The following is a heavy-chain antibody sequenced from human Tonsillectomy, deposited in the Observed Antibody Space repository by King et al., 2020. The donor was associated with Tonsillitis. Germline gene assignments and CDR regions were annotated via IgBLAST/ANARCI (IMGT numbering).Heavy chain of an antibody. CDR1: GYTFTSYD. V-gene: IGHV1-8*01. CDR2: MNPNSGTT. D-gene: IGHD1-7*01. CDR3: ARVDITGTTRYYFDY. J-gene: IGHJ4*02. Sequence: QLVQSGAEVKKPGASVKVSCKASGYTFTSYDINWVRQATGQGLEWMGWMNPNSGTTDYAQKFQGRVTMTRNTTISTSYRELSSLRSEDTAVYYCARVDITGTTRYYFDYWGQGTLVTVSS.